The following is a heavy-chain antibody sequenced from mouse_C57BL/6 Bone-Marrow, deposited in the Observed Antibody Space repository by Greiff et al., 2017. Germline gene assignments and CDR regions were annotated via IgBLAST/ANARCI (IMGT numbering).Heavy chain of an antibody. CDR3: TRGYDGSTYYFDY. D-gene: IGHD2-3*01. V-gene: IGHV1-15*01. Sequence: VQLQQSGAELVRPGASVTLSCKASGYTFPDYEMHWVKQTPVHGLEWIGAIDPETGGTAYNQKFKGKAILTADKSSSTAYMELRSLTSEDSAVYYCTRGYDGSTYYFDYWGQGTTRTVSS. CDR2: IDPETGGT. J-gene: IGHJ2*01. CDR1: GYTFPDYE.